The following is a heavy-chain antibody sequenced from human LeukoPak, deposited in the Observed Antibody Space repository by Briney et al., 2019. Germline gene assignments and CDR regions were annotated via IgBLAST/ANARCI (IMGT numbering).Heavy chain of an antibody. D-gene: IGHD6-19*01. CDR2: IKQDGSEK. Sequence: GGSLRLSCAASGFTFSSYWMSWVRQAPGKGLEWLANIKQDGSEKYYVDSVKGRLTISRDNAKNSLYLQMNSLRAEDTAVYYCAREKAVAGYYFDYWGQGTLVTVSS. J-gene: IGHJ4*02. CDR3: AREKAVAGYYFDY. V-gene: IGHV3-7*01. CDR1: GFTFSSYW.